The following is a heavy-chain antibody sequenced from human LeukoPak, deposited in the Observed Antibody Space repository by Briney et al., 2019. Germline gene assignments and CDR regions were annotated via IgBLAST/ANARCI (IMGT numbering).Heavy chain of an antibody. CDR3: ARGAGFGESGHFDY. V-gene: IGHV4-38-2*02. CDR1: GGSISSGYY. J-gene: IGHJ4*02. D-gene: IGHD3-10*01. CDR2: IYHSGST. Sequence: SQTLSLTCTVSGGSISSGYYWGWIRQPPGKGLEWIGSIYHSGSTYYNPSLKSRVTISVDTSKNQFSLKLSSVTAADTAVYYCARGAGFGESGHFDYWGQGTLVTVSS.